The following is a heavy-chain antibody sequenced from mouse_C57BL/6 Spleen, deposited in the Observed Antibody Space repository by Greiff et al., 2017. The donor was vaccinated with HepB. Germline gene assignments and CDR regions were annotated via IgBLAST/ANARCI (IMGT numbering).Heavy chain of an antibody. D-gene: IGHD2-1*01. CDR1: GYTLTSYW. CDR3: ARLLITFDY. CDR2: INPSNGRT. Sequence: QVQLQQPGAELVNPGASVNLSCKASGYTLTSYWMHWVKQRPGQGLEWIGEINPSNGRTNYNEKFKSKATLTVDKSSSTAYMQLSIPTSEDAAVYYCARLLITFDYWGQGTTLTVSS. J-gene: IGHJ2*01. V-gene: IGHV1S81*02.